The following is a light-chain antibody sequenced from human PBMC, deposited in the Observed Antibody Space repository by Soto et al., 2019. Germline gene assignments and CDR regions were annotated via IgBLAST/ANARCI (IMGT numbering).Light chain of an antibody. J-gene: IGKJ1*01. CDR1: QSVTNK. V-gene: IGKV3-15*01. Sequence: EMLMTQSPASLPVSPGEKVSLSCWASQSVTNKLAWYQQRPGQPPRLLLYDASTRATGVPATFSGSGSGTDFTLTISSLQSEHLGFYYCLQHHYWPWTFGQGTKVDIK. CDR2: DAS. CDR3: LQHHYWPWT.